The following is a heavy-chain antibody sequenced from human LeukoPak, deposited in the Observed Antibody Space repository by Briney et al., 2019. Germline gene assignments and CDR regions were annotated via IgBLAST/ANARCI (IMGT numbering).Heavy chain of an antibody. CDR1: GFTFTSHS. D-gene: IGHD3-16*01. CDR2: ITSSSSTI. CDR3: ARGITGMAFFDY. V-gene: IGHV3-48*02. J-gene: IGHJ4*02. Sequence: GGSLRLSCAASGFTFTSHSMNWVRQAPGKGLEWISYITSSSSTIYYADSVKGRFTISRDNAKNSLYLQMYSLRDEDTGVYYCARGITGMAFFDYWGQGTLVTVSS.